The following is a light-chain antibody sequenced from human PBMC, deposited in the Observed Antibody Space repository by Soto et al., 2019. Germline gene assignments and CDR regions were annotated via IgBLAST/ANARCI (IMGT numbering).Light chain of an antibody. J-gene: IGLJ2*01. CDR2: LNSDGSH. CDR3: QTWGTGIVV. V-gene: IGLV4-69*01. Sequence: QSVLTQSPSASASLGASVKLTCTLSSGHSSYAIAWHQQQPEKGPRYLMKLNSDGSHSKGAGIPDRFSGSSSGAERYLTISSLQSEDEADYYCQTWGTGIVVFGGGTTLTVL. CDR1: SGHSSYA.